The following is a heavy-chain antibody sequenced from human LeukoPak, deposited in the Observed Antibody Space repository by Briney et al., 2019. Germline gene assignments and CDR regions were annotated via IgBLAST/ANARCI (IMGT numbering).Heavy chain of an antibody. V-gene: IGHV3-48*01. J-gene: IGHJ4*02. CDR1: GFTFSSYS. Sequence: GGSLRLSCAASGFTFSSYSMNWVRQAPGKGLEWVSYISSSSSTIYYADSVKGRFTISRDNAKNSLYLQMNSLRAEDTAVYYCAKDGGPIIRFLISGPDYWGQGTRVTVSS. D-gene: IGHD5-12*01. CDR3: AKDGGPIIRFLISGPDY. CDR2: ISSSSSTI.